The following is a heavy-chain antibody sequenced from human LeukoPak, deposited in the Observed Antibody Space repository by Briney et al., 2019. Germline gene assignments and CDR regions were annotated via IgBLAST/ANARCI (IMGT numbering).Heavy chain of an antibody. CDR1: GFTFSNYG. J-gene: IGHJ3*02. D-gene: IGHD6-19*01. Sequence: PGGSLRLSCAASGFTFSNYGMQWVRQAPGKGLEWVAVLWSDGTNKYYADSVKGRFTFSRDNSKNMLYVEMNSLRVEDTAVYYCARVGRRVAVAGNAFDIWGQGTMVTVSS. CDR3: ARVGRRVAVAGNAFDI. CDR2: LWSDGTNK. V-gene: IGHV3-33*01.